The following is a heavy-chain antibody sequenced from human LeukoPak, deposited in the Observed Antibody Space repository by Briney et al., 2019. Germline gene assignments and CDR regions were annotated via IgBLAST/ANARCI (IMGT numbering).Heavy chain of an antibody. CDR1: GFTFSIYA. D-gene: IGHD2-2*01. Sequence: GSLRLSCAASGFTFSIYAMNWVRQAPGKGLEWISYINSDSSDIHHADSVRGRFTMSRDNAKNSLFLQLNSLRAEDTPVYYCARDSYQPGLINYWGQGTLVTVSS. V-gene: IGHV3-21*05. CDR2: INSDSSDI. CDR3: ARDSYQPGLINY. J-gene: IGHJ4*02.